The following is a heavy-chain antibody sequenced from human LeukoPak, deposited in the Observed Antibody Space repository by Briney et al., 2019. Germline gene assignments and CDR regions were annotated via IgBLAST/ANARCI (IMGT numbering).Heavy chain of an antibody. CDR1: GGTFSIYA. J-gene: IGHJ3*02. D-gene: IGHD3-9*01. CDR2: IIPIFGTA. Sequence: ASVDVSCKASGGTFSIYAISWVRQAPGQGLEWMGRIIPIFGTANYAQKFQGRVTITADESTSTAYMELSSLRSEDTAVYYCARGTVLRYFDWLLWDAFDIWGQGTMVTVSS. V-gene: IGHV1-69*13. CDR3: ARGTVLRYFDWLLWDAFDI.